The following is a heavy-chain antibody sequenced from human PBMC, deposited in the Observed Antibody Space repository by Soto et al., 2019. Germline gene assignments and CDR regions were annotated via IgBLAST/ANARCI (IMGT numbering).Heavy chain of an antibody. V-gene: IGHV1-69-2*01. CDR3: AIRRAYRNSWYYFDS. Sequence: VKVSCKVSGDTFTDNYIHWVQQVPGKGLEWMGLVDPEDGQTAYAEKFQGRVTLSADTSTDTAYMQLSGLKSEDTAVYYCAIRRAYRNSWYYFDSWGQGTLVTVSS. CDR1: GDTFTDNY. CDR2: VDPEDGQT. J-gene: IGHJ4*02. D-gene: IGHD1-26*01.